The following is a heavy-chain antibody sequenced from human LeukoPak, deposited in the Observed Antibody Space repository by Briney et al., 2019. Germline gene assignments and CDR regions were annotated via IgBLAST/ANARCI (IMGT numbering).Heavy chain of an antibody. CDR2: IRYDGSIK. CDR3: AKGPYYNILTGYRKGGAFDV. D-gene: IGHD3-9*01. Sequence: PGGSLRLSCAASGFTFSSYGMHWVRQAPGKGPEWVTFIRYDGSIKYYADSVKGRFTISRDSSKNTLYLQMNSLRAEDTAVYYCAKGPYYNILTGYRKGGAFDVWGRGTMVTVSS. J-gene: IGHJ3*01. CDR1: GFTFSSYG. V-gene: IGHV3-30*02.